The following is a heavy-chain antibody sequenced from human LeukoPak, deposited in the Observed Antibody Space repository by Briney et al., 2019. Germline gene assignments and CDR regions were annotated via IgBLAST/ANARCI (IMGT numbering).Heavy chain of an antibody. V-gene: IGHV5-10-1*01. Sequence: GESLKISCKGSGYSSTSYWISWVRQMPGKGLEWMGRIDPSDSYTNYSPSFQGHITISADKSISTAYLQWSSLKASDTAMYYCARNPGIAAAGTSDYWGQGTLVTVSS. CDR2: IDPSDSYT. CDR3: ARNPGIAAAGTSDY. CDR1: GYSSTSYW. J-gene: IGHJ4*02. D-gene: IGHD6-13*01.